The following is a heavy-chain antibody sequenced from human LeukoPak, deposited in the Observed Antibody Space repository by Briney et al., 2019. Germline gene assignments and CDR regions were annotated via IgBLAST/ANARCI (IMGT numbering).Heavy chain of an antibody. CDR3: AKGGRGSYYSDS. CDR2: ISASGGTT. J-gene: IGHJ4*02. CDR1: GFMFSNYV. Sequence: GGSLRLSCAAAGFMFSNYVMYWVRQAPGKGLEWVSVISASGGTTDYADSVKGRFTISRDNSKNTLYLQMNSLRAEDTAVYYCAKGGRGSYYSDSWGQGTLVTVSS. D-gene: IGHD3-10*01. V-gene: IGHV3-23*01.